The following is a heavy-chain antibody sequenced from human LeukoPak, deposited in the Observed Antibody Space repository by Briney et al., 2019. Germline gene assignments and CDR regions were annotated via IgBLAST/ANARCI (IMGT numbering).Heavy chain of an antibody. CDR3: AGVGGLRLGESAWDY. Sequence: SGTLSLTCTVSGGSISSGGYYWSWIRQHPGKGLEWIGYIYYSGSTYYNPSLKSRVTISVDTSKNQFSLKLSSVTAADTAVYYCAGVGGLRLGESAWDYWGQGTLVTVSS. J-gene: IGHJ4*02. CDR1: GGSISSGGYY. V-gene: IGHV4-31*03. D-gene: IGHD3-16*01. CDR2: IYYSGST.